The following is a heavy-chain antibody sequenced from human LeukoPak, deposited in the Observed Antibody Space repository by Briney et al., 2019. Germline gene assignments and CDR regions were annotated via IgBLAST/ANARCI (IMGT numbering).Heavy chain of an antibody. D-gene: IGHD3-3*01. CDR3: ARVGYYDFGGGYYTFCDY. Sequence: ASVNVTCKASGYTFTSYSMHWVRQAPGQGLEWMGIINPSGGSTSYAQKFQGRVTMTRDTSTSTVYMELSSLRSEDTAVYYWARVGYYDFGGGYYTFCDYWGQGTLFTVSS. CDR2: INPSGGST. CDR1: GYTFTSYS. V-gene: IGHV1-46*01. J-gene: IGHJ4*02.